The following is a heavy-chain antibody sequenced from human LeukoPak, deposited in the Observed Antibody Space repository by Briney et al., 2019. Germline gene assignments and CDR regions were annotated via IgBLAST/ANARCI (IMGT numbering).Heavy chain of an antibody. J-gene: IGHJ4*02. V-gene: IGHV1-2*02. CDR3: ARAPRSGYYYADY. Sequence: ASVKVSCKASGYTFTGYYMHWVRQAPGQGLEWMGWINPNSGGTNYAQKFRGRVTMTRDTSISTAYMELSRLRSDDTAVYYCARAPRSGYYYADYWGQGTLVTVSS. D-gene: IGHD3-22*01. CDR2: INPNSGGT. CDR1: GYTFTGYY.